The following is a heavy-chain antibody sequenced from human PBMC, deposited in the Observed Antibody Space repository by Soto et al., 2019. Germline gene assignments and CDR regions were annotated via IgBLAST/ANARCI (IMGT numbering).Heavy chain of an antibody. D-gene: IGHD1-1*01. CDR2: ISPNSDAT. J-gene: IGHJ4*02. Sequence: GGSLRLSCAASGFTLSTYAMGWVRQAPGKGLEWVSLISPNSDATYYADSVKGRFTISRDNSKNTLFLQMSSLRAEDTAVYNCATQDFRGSTGTTWGQGTLVTVSS. CDR3: ATQDFRGSTGTT. CDR1: GFTLSTYA. V-gene: IGHV3-23*01.